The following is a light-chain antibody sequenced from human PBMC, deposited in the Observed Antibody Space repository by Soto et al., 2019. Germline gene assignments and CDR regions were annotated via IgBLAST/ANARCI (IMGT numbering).Light chain of an antibody. Sequence: EVVLAQSPVTRSWSPAERSTLSCMASQRVSSGYLAWYQQKPGQAPRLLIYGASSRATGIPDRFSGRGSGTDFTLTISRLEPEDFAVYYCQQYGSSPPSSTFGQGTRLEI. CDR2: GAS. CDR3: QQYGSSPPSST. CDR1: QRVSSGY. J-gene: IGKJ5*01. V-gene: IGKV3-20*01.